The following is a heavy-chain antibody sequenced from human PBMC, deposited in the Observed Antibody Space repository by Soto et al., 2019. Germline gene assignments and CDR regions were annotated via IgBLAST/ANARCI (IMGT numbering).Heavy chain of an antibody. V-gene: IGHV5-51*01. D-gene: IGHD6-19*01. CDR2: IYAGDSDT. CDR3: ARQPTLDSSAWYN. J-gene: IGHJ4*02. Sequence: GESVKISGKASGYSFTDYCIGWVRQVPWKGLEWLGTIYAGDSDTRYSRSSEGQVSMSVDTSTSTAYLHWSSLKASDTAMYYCARQPTLDSSAWYNWGQVSLVTVYS. CDR1: GYSFTDYC.